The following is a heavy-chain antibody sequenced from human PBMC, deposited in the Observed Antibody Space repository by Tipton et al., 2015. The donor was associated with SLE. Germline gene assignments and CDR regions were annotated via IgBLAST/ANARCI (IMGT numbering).Heavy chain of an antibody. Sequence: SGFTFSSYGMHWVRQAPGKGLEWVAFIRYDGSNKYYADSVKGRFTISRDNSKNTLYLQMNSLRAEDTAVYYCAKDRYSSGWYGGFDYWGQGTLVTVSS. CDR1: GFTFSSYG. V-gene: IGHV3-30*02. D-gene: IGHD6-19*01. CDR3: AKDRYSSGWYGGFDY. J-gene: IGHJ4*02. CDR2: IRYDGSNK.